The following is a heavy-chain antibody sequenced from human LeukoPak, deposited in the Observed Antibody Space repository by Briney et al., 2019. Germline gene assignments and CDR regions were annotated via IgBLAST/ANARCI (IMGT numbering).Heavy chain of an antibody. D-gene: IGHD5-24*01. CDR1: GFIFTNYV. Sequence: GGSLRLTCAASGFIFTNYVMHWVRQVPGKGLVWVSRINSDGSDKRYADFVKGRFTISRDNAKNTLYLQMSSLRAEDTAVYYCVRDRDGYNYWGQGTLVTVSS. V-gene: IGHV3-74*01. CDR2: INSDGSDK. CDR3: VRDRDGYNY. J-gene: IGHJ4*02.